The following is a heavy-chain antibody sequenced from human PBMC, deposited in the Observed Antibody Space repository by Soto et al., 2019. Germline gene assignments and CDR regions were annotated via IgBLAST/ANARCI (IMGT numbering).Heavy chain of an antibody. CDR3: ATEQRTSMAPGSGNY. Sequence: QLQLQESGPGLVKPSETLSLTCSVSGGSISSSSFYWGWVRQPPGKGLEWIGTIYYNGATQYSPSLKSRVTISVDTSKNQFSLKLSSVTAADTAVYYCATEQRTSMAPGSGNYWGQGTLVTVSS. D-gene: IGHD5-18*01. V-gene: IGHV4-39*02. CDR2: IYYNGAT. J-gene: IGHJ4*02. CDR1: GGSISSSSFY.